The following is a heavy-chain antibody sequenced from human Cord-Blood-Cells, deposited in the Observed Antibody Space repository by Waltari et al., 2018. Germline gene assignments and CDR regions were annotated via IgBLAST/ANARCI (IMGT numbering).Heavy chain of an antibody. V-gene: IGHV4-39*01. CDR1: GGSISSSSYY. CDR3: ARHEGANWGRFDAFDI. D-gene: IGHD7-27*01. Sequence: QLQLQESGPGLVKPSETLSLTCTVSGGSISSSSYYWGWIRQPPGKGLEWIGSIYYSRSTYYSPYLKRRVTISVDTSKNQFSLKLSSVTAADTAVYYCARHEGANWGRFDAFDIWGQGTMVTVSS. J-gene: IGHJ3*02. CDR2: IYYSRST.